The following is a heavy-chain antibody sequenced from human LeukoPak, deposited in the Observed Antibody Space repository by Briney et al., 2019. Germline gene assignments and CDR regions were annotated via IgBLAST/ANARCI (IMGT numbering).Heavy chain of an antibody. CDR1: GSHFVNYA. CDR3: QRSRDYRPRGRFDD. D-gene: IGHD3-16*01. J-gene: IGHJ4*02. V-gene: IGHV1-18*01. Sequence: ASVKLSCKAAGSHFVNYAITWLRQSPGQGLGWMGWTSPFNGLTNEQKNDPARVTVTIDTSTSTASLYLRRLRADDPGAYYCQRSRDYRPRGRFDDWGQGTRVTVSS. CDR2: TSPFNGLT.